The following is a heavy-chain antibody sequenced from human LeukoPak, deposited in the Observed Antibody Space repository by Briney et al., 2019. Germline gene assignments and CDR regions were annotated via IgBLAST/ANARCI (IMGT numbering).Heavy chain of an antibody. V-gene: IGHV3-43D*03. Sequence: GGSLRLSCAASGFTFDDYAMHWVRQAPGKGLEWVSLFTWDAGTTHYADSVKGRFTISRDNSKNSLYLQMNSLRAEDTALYYCAKDSTRGSSWDFDYWGQGTLVTVSS. D-gene: IGHD6-6*01. CDR1: GFTFDDYA. CDR3: AKDSTRGSSWDFDY. J-gene: IGHJ4*02. CDR2: FTWDAGTT.